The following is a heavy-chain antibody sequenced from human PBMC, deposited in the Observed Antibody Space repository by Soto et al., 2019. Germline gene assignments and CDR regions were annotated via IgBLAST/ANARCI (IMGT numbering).Heavy chain of an antibody. J-gene: IGHJ6*02. CDR2: IYPGDSDT. D-gene: IGHD2-2*01. CDR1: GYSFTSYW. V-gene: IGHV5-51*01. CDR3: ARLRGYCSSTSCYDEGMDV. Sequence: GESLKISCKGSGYSFTSYWIGWVRQMPGKGPEWMGIIYPGDSDTRYSPSFQGQVTISADKSISTAYLQWSSLKASDTAMYYCARLRGYCSSTSCYDEGMDVWGQGTTVTVSS.